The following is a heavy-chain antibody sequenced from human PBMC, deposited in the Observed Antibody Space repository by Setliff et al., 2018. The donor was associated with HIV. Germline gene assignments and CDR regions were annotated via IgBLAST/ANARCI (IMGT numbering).Heavy chain of an antibody. V-gene: IGHV1-18*01. J-gene: IGHJ3*02. CDR3: ARDPPLAAAGGPDAFDI. CDR2: ISAYNGNT. Sequence: ASVKVSCKASGYTFTSYGISWVRRAPGQGLEWMGWISAYNGNTNYAQKLQGRVTMTTDTSTSTAYMELRSLRSDDTAVYYCARDPPLAAAGGPDAFDIWGQGTMVTVSS. D-gene: IGHD6-13*01. CDR1: GYTFTSYG.